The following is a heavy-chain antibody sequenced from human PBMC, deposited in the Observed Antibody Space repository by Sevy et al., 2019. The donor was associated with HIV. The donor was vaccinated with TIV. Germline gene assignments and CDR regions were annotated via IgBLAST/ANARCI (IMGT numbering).Heavy chain of an antibody. V-gene: IGHV1-69*06. CDR1: GGTLIDYA. D-gene: IGHD3-10*01. J-gene: IGHJ4*02. Sequence: ASVKVSCKASGGTLIDYAISWVRQAPGQGLEWMGGISPISGSTKYAQKFQGRVSITADRSTSTAYMELRRLQSEDSAVYYCARFKYYGSENLYYIDYWGQGTLVTVSS. CDR2: ISPISGST. CDR3: ARFKYYGSENLYYIDY.